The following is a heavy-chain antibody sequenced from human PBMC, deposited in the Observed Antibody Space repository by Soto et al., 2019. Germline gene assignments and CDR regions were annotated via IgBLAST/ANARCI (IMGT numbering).Heavy chain of an antibody. J-gene: IGHJ4*02. Sequence: GGSLRLSCAASGFTFSSYAMSWVRQAPGKGLEWVSAISGSGGSTYYADSVKGRFTISRDNSKNTLYLQMNSLRAEDTAVYYCANGRMVVTAFDYWGQGTLVTVSS. V-gene: IGHV3-23*01. CDR1: GFTFSSYA. D-gene: IGHD2-21*02. CDR3: ANGRMVVTAFDY. CDR2: ISGSGGST.